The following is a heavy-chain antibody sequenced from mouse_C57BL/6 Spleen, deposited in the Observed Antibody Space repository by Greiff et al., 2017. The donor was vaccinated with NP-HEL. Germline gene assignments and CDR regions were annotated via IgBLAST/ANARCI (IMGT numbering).Heavy chain of an antibody. CDR1: GYTFTSYW. CDR2: IDPSDSET. V-gene: IGHV1-52*01. J-gene: IGHJ2*01. CDR3: ARLDDYDENY. D-gene: IGHD2-4*01. Sequence: QVQLQQPGAELVRPGSSVKLSCKASGYTFTSYWMHWVKQRPIQGLEWIGNIDPSDSETHYNQKFKDKATLTVDKSSSTAYMQLSSLTAEDSAVYYCARLDDYDENYWGRGTTLTVSS.